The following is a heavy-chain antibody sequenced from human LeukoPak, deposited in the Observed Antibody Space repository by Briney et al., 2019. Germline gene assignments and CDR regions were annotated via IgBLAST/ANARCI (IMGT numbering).Heavy chain of an antibody. D-gene: IGHD3-9*01. V-gene: IGHV3-30-3*01. CDR1: GFTVSSYA. CDR2: ISYDGSNK. J-gene: IGHJ1*01. CDR3: ARDGHYDILTGYFQD. Sequence: GGSLRLSCAASGFTVSSYAMHWVRQAPGKGLEWVAVISYDGSNKYYADSVKGRFTISRDNSKNTLYLQMNSLRAEDTAVYYCARDGHYDILTGYFQDWGQGTLVTVSS.